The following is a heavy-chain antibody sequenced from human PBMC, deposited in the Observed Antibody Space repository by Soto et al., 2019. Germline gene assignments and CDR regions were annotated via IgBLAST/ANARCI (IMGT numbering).Heavy chain of an antibody. Sequence: DLEWIGYIYYSGSTYYNPSLKSRVTISVDTSKNQFSLKLSSVTAADTAVYYCARAPYPYHDYWGQGTLVTVSS. D-gene: IGHD3-16*01. V-gene: IGHV4-31*02. CDR2: IYYSGST. CDR3: ARAPYPYHDY. J-gene: IGHJ4*02.